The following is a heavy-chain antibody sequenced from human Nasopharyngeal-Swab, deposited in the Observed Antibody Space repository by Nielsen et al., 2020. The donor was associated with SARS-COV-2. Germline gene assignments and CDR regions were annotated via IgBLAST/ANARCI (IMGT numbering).Heavy chain of an antibody. J-gene: IGHJ6*02. CDR1: GGSITGYY. V-gene: IGHV4-59*01. CDR2: IYYTGST. Sequence: SDTLSLTCTVPGGSITGYYWSWIRQPPGKGLEWIGNIYYTGSTKYTPPPTSRVTISMDTSKYQSSLKLSSVTAAATAVYYCARDRPNYGMDVWGRGTTVTVS. CDR3: ARDRPNYGMDV.